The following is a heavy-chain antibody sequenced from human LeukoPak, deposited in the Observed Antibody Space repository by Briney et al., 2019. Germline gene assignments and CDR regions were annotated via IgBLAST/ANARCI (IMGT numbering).Heavy chain of an antibody. CDR3: AREYWGVDY. Sequence: GGSLRLSCAASGFTFTTYTMTWVRQAPGKGLEWVASIKEDGGERNYVDSVEGRFAIPRDNAKNSIYLQMNSLRVEDTAVYYCAREYWGVDYWGQGTLVTVSS. V-gene: IGHV3-7*01. J-gene: IGHJ4*02. CDR1: GFTFTTYT. CDR2: IKEDGGER. D-gene: IGHD2-8*02.